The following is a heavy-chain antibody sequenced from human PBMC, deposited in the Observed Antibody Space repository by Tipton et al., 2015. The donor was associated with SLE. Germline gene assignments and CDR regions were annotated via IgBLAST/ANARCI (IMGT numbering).Heavy chain of an antibody. J-gene: IGHJ5*02. CDR2: IYYSGST. CDR1: GYSISGHY. CDR3: ARAGGGATRNWFDP. V-gene: IGHV4-38-2*02. D-gene: IGHD1-26*01. Sequence: TLSLTCTVSGYSISGHYWTWIRQPPGKGLEWIGSIYYSGSTYYNPSLKSRVTMSVDTSKNQFFLNLSSVTAADTALYYCARAGGGATRNWFDPWGQGTLVTVSS.